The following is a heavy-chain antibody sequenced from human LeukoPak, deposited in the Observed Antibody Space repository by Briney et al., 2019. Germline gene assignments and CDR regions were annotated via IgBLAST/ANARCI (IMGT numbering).Heavy chain of an antibody. CDR3: ARETTLTGYASGLGFNY. D-gene: IGHD6-19*01. J-gene: IGHJ4*02. CDR1: GGSFSGYY. Sequence: PSETLSLTCAVYGGSFSGYYWSWIRQPPGKGLEWIGEINHSGSTNYNPSLRSRVTISIDTSKNQFSLMLSSVTAADTAVYYCARETTLTGYASGLGFNYWGQGTLVTVSS. CDR2: INHSGST. V-gene: IGHV4-34*01.